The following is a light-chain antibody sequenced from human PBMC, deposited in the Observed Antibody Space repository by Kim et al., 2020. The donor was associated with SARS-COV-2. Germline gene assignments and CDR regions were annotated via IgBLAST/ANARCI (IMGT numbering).Light chain of an antibody. V-gene: IGKV3-15*01. CDR1: QSVNTN. Sequence: PRESATLSCRASQSVNTNLGWLQQKPGQTPRLLIYGASIRATSVPTRFSGSGSGTDFTLTINSLQSEDFAVYYCQQFSVWPPTWTFGQGTKVDIK. J-gene: IGKJ1*01. CDR2: GAS. CDR3: QQFSVWPPTWT.